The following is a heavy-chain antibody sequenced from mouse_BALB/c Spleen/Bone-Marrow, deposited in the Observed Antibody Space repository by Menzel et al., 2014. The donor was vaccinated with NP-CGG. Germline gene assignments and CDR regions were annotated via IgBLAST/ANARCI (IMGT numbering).Heavy chain of an antibody. CDR1: GFTFSDFY. V-gene: IGHV7-1*02. J-gene: IGHJ3*01. Sequence: DVKLVESGGGSVQPGDSLRLSCATSGFTFSDFYMEWVRQPPGKRLEWIAASRNKAKYYTTEYSASVKGRFIVSRDTSQSVLYLQMNALRAEDTAIYYCARDVGYGNYFVYWGQGTLVTVSA. CDR3: ARDVGYGNYFVY. CDR2: SRNKAKYYTT. D-gene: IGHD2-10*02.